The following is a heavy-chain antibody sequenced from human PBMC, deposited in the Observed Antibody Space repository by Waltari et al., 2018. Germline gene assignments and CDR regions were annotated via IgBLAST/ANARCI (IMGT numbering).Heavy chain of an antibody. CDR2: INSDGSSI. V-gene: IGHV3-74*01. CDR1: GFRFRDYL. D-gene: IGHD5-18*01. CDR3: ARKGGRGYTYGPFYYDS. J-gene: IGHJ4*02. Sequence: EVQLVEAGGDIVQPGGSLSLSCAASGFRFRDYLLPWVRQVPGKGLVWVSRINSDGSSISYSDSVKGRFTISRDNSKNMLYLQLNSLRAEDTAVYYCARKGGRGYTYGPFYYDSWGQGTLVTVSS.